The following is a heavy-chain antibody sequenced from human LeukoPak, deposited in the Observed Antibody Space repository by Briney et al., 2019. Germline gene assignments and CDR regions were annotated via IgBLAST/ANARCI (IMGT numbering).Heavy chain of an antibody. V-gene: IGHV4-30-2*01. CDR1: GGSISSGGYS. CDR3: ARDRYYYYYGMDV. CDR2: IYHSGST. Sequence: NPSETLSLTCAVSGGSISSGGYSWSWIRQPPGKGLEWIGYIYHSGSTYYNPSLKSRVTISVDRSKNQFSLKLSSATAADTAVYYCARDRYYYYYGMDVWGQGTTVTVSS. J-gene: IGHJ6*02.